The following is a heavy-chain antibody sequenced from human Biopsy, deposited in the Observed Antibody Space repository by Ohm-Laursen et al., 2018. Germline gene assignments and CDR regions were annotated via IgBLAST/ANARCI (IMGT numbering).Heavy chain of an antibody. CDR1: GNTFATYH. Sequence: AASVKVSCKASGNTFATYHIHWVRQAPGQGLEWMGVISPSGATTSFSQKFQGRITMTRDTSTGTVNMDLNSLGSEDTAVYYCARAGVGSDGTDSYYYGMDVWGPGTTVTVSS. D-gene: IGHD5-24*01. J-gene: IGHJ6*02. CDR3: ARAGVGSDGTDSYYYGMDV. CDR2: ISPSGATT. V-gene: IGHV1-46*01.